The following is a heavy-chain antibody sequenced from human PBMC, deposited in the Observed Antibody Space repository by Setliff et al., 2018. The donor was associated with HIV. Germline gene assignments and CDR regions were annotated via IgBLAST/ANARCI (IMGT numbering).Heavy chain of an antibody. D-gene: IGHD4-17*01. CDR2: INHSGKT. CDR1: GGSLSGHY. J-gene: IGHJ3*01. Sequence: PSETLSLTCAVYGGSLSGHYWTWIRQPPGEGLEWIGEINHSGKTNYNPSLKSRVTISVDTSKNQFSLKVTSVTAADTAVYYCARQITSVTPEMLVVNDAFDVWGQGKMVTVSS. V-gene: IGHV4-34*01. CDR3: ARQITSVTPEMLVVNDAFDV.